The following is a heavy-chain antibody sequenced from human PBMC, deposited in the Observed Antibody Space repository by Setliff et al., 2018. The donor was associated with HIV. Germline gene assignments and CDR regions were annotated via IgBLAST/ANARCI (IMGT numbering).Heavy chain of an antibody. V-gene: IGHV4-31*11. CDR1: GGSISSGGYY. D-gene: IGHD3-3*01. J-gene: IGHJ3*02. CDR3: ASSGRYYDFWSGYYKGTDAFDI. Sequence: SETLSLTCAVSGGSISSGGYYWSWIRQHPGKGLEWIGYIYYSGSTYYNPSLKSRVTISVDTSKNQFSLKLSSVTAADTAVYYCASSGRYYDFWSGYYKGTDAFDIWGQGTMVTVSS. CDR2: IYYSGST.